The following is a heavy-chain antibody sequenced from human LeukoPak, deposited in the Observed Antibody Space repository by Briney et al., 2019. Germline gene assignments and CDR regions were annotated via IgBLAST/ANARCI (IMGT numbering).Heavy chain of an antibody. D-gene: IGHD3-10*01. J-gene: IGHJ4*02. Sequence: SPTLSLTCAISGDSVSSNSAAWNWIRQSPSRGLEWLGSTYYRSKWYNDYAVSVKSRITINPDTSKNQFSLQLNSVTPEDTAVYYCARAITMVRGAIEGFDYWGQGTLVTVSS. CDR1: GDSVSSNSAA. V-gene: IGHV6-1*01. CDR2: TYYRSKWYN. CDR3: ARAITMVRGAIEGFDY.